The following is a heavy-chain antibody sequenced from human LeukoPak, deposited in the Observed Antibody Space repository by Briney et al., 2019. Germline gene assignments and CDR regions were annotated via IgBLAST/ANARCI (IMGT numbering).Heavy chain of an antibody. CDR3: ARDGYCSSTSCKGDAFDI. CDR2: IIPIFGTA. D-gene: IGHD2-2*03. V-gene: IGHV1-69*05. Sequence: ASVKVSCKASGGTFSSYAISWVRQAPGQGLEWMGGIIPIFGTANYAQKFQGRVTITTDESTSTAYMELSSLRSEDTAVYYCARDGYCSSTSCKGDAFDIWGQGTMVTVSS. J-gene: IGHJ3*02. CDR1: GGTFSSYA.